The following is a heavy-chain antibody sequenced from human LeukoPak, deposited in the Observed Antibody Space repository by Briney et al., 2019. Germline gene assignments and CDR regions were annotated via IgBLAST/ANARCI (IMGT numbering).Heavy chain of an antibody. J-gene: IGHJ4*02. CDR2: ISGSGGTT. Sequence: PGGSLRLSCTASGFTFSNYAMSWVRQAPGKGLEWVSGISGSGGTTYYADSVKGRFTISRDNSKNTLYLQMNSLRADDTAVYYCALHGDYSSGWYRLDYWGQGTLVTVSS. CDR3: ALHGDYSSGWYRLDY. CDR1: GFTFSNYA. D-gene: IGHD6-19*01. V-gene: IGHV3-23*01.